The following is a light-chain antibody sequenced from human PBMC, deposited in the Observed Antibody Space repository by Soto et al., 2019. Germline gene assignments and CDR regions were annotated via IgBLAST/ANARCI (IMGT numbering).Light chain of an antibody. Sequence: QSALTQPPSASGSPGQSVTISCTGTSSDVGGYNYVSWYQQHPGKAPKLMIYEVTKRPSGVPDRFSGSKSGNTAALTVSGLQAEDEADSYCGSYAGSNKLVFGGGTKVTVL. V-gene: IGLV2-8*01. J-gene: IGLJ3*02. CDR1: SSDVGGYNY. CDR2: EVT. CDR3: GSYAGSNKLV.